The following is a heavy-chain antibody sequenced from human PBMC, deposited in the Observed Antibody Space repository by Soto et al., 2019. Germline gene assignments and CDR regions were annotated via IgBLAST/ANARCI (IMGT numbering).Heavy chain of an antibody. V-gene: IGHV3-7*01. J-gene: IGHJ5*02. CDR3: VRGGSNYAA. Sequence: EVQLVESGGGLVQPGGSLRLSCTASGFTFSDSWMTWVRKAPGKGLEWVARIKPDESEKKYADSVKGQFSISRDNAKNSMYLQMDSLRGEDTALYYCVRGGSNYAAWGQGTLVTVSS. CDR1: GFTFSDSW. CDR2: IKPDESEK. D-gene: IGHD4-4*01.